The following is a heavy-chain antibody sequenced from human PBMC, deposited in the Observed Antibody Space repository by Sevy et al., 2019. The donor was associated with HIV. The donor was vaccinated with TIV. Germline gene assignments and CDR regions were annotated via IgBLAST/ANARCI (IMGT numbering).Heavy chain of an antibody. CDR3: AGPFLTYNSGWTYFDF. J-gene: IGHJ4*02. D-gene: IGHD6-19*01. V-gene: IGHV4-39*01. Sequence: KQSQTLSLTCTVSGASISSTGYYWGWIRQPSGKGLEWIASIRYSGSTFYNLSLKSRVTISADTSKNQFSLKLNSVTAAETAIYYCAGPFLTYNSGWTYFDFWGQGTVVTGSS. CDR2: IRYSGST. CDR1: GASISSTGYY.